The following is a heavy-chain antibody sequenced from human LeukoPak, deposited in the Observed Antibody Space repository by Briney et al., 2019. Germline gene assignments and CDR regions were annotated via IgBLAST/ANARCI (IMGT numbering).Heavy chain of an antibody. V-gene: IGHV3-21*01. D-gene: IGHD3-22*01. CDR2: ISSSSTYI. CDR1: GFTFSSYS. CDR3: ARALTSSGFYFDY. J-gene: IGHJ4*02. Sequence: GGSLRLSCAASGFTFSSYSMNWVRQAPGKGLEWVSSISSSSTYIYYADSVKGRFTISRDNAKNSLYLQMNSLRAEDTAVYYCARALTSSGFYFDYWGQGTLVTVSS.